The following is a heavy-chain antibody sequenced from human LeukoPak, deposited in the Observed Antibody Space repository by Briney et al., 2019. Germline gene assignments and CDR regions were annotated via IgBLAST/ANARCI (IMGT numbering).Heavy chain of an antibody. D-gene: IGHD6-13*01. Sequence: AGGSLRLSCAASGFTFSSYSINWVRQAPGKGLEWISYISRTSATIHFVDSVKGRFTISRDSAKNLVHLQMTSLRDEDTAMYYCARDSNIAAAGVWNYWGQGTLVTVSS. V-gene: IGHV3-48*02. J-gene: IGHJ4*02. CDR3: ARDSNIAAAGVWNY. CDR1: GFTFSSYS. CDR2: ISRTSATI.